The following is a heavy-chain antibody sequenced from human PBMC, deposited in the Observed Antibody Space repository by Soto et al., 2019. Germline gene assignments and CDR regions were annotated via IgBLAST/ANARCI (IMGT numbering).Heavy chain of an antibody. CDR3: AKDNGPPGTSDWYFAF. V-gene: IGHV3-23*01. D-gene: IGHD2-8*01. CDR2: ISNSGGRT. J-gene: IGHJ2*01. Sequence: EVQLLESGGGLLQPGGSLRLSCAASGFTFRSYAMSWVRQAPGKGLEWVSGISNSGGRTYYAEAVKGRFTISRDNSKNTLYLQMNSLRAEDTALYYCAKDNGPPGTSDWYFAFWGRGTLVSVSS. CDR1: GFTFRSYA.